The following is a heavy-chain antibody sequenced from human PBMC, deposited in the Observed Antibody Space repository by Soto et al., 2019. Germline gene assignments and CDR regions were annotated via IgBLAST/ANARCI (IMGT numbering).Heavy chain of an antibody. CDR3: SHRAIAVAFMDV. D-gene: IGHD2-21*01. CDR2: IYWDDNN. J-gene: IGHJ6*04. CDR1: GFSLTTSGAG. V-gene: IGHV2-5*02. Sequence: QITLEESGPTLVKPTQTLTLTCTFSGFSLTTSGAGVGWIRQPPGRALEWLGIIYWDDNNRYNPSLQSRLTLTKDTSKNQAVLTLPNMDPVDTGTYYCSHRAIAVAFMDVWGKGTTVTVSP.